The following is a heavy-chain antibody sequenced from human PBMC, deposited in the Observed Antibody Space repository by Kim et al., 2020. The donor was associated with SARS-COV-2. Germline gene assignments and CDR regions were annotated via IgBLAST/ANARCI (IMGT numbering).Heavy chain of an antibody. J-gene: IGHJ6*03. D-gene: IGHD1-1*01. CDR2: IKSKTDGGTT. V-gene: IGHV3-15*01. CDR3: TTAARGTHYYYYYMDV. Sequence: GGSLRLSCAASGFTFSNAWMSWVRQAPGKGLEWVGRIKSKTDGGTTDYAAPVKGRFTISRDDSKNTLYLQMNSLKTEDTAVYYCTTAARGTHYYYYYMDVWGKGTTVTVSS. CDR1: GFTFSNAW.